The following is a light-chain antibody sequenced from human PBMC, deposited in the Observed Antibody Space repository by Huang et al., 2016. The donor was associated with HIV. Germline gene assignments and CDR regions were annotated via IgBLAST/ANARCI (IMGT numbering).Light chain of an antibody. J-gene: IGKJ4*01. CDR3: QQTYTIPLT. V-gene: IGKV1-39*01. CDR2: SSS. CDR1: QTISSY. Sequence: SASVGDRVTITCRASQTISSYLSWYQQKPGKAPKLLIYSSSSLRSGVPSRFSGSGSGTDFTLTISTLQREDFATYYCQQTYTIPLTFGGGTKVEVK.